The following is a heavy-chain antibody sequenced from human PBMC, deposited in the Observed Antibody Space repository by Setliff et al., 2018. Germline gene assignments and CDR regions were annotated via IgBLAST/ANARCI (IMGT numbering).Heavy chain of an antibody. V-gene: IGHV4-34*01. CDR2: INHSGCT. Sequence: SETLSLTCAFYGGSFSAYYWSWIRQPPGNGLEWIGEINHSGCTNCNPTLESRVTISVDTSKNQFSLKLSSVTAAYTAVYYCARFYGDYQFDYWGQGTLVTVSS. J-gene: IGHJ4*02. D-gene: IGHD4-17*01. CDR1: GGSFSAYY. CDR3: ARFYGDYQFDY.